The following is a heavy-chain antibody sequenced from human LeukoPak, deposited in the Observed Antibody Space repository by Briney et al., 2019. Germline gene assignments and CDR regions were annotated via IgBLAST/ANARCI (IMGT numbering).Heavy chain of an antibody. CDR2: IYHSGST. D-gene: IGHD3-10*01. J-gene: IGHJ4*02. CDR3: ARAELLWFGEVMGFDY. CDR1: GYSISSGYY. Sequence: SETLSLTCTVSGYSISSGYYWGWIRQPPGKGLEWIGTIYHSGSTYYNPSLNSRVTISVDTSKNQFSLKLSSVTAADTAVYYCARAELLWFGEVMGFDYWGQGTLVTVSS. V-gene: IGHV4-38-2*02.